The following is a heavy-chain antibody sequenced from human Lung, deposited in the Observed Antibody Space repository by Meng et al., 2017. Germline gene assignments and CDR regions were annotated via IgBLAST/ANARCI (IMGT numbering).Heavy chain of an antibody. D-gene: IGHD6-19*01. J-gene: IGHJ4*02. CDR3: ARSQQWLDS. Sequence: VHLQPSGPGLVKPSQPLSITCAIFGDSVSSNSAAWNWIRQSQSRGLVWLGRTYYRSKWYNGYAVSVRSRITINPDTSKNQFSLQLNSVTPEDTAVYYCARSQQWLDSWGQGTLVTVSS. CDR1: GDSVSSNSAA. CDR2: TYYRSKWYN. V-gene: IGHV6-1*01.